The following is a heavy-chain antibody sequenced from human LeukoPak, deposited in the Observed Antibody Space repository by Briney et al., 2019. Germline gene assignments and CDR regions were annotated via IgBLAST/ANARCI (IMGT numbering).Heavy chain of an antibody. CDR1: GGTFSSYA. D-gene: IGHD3-10*01. CDR2: IIPIFGTA. V-gene: IGHV1-69*06. J-gene: IGHJ6*03. CDR3: ARRGLHGSGSYYYYYYMDV. Sequence: SVKVSCKASGGTFSSYAISWVRQAPGQGLEWMGRIIPIFGTANYAQKFQGRVTVTADKSTSTAYMELSSLRSEDTAVYYCARRGLHGSGSYYYYYYMDVWGKGTTVTVSS.